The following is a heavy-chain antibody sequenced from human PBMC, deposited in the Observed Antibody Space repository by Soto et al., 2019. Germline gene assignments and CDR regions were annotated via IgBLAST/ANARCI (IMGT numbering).Heavy chain of an antibody. Sequence: QVQLQESGPGLVKPSETLSLTCTVSGGSISRYYWSWIRQPPGKGLEWIGYMYNTGRTVYNPSFKSRVTTPVDTSKNQFSLKLNSVTAADTAVYYCARDLWGYCGTDCYPLDVWGQGTTVTVSS. D-gene: IGHD2-21*02. CDR3: ARDLWGYCGTDCYPLDV. V-gene: IGHV4-59*01. CDR1: GGSISRYY. J-gene: IGHJ6*02. CDR2: MYNTGRT.